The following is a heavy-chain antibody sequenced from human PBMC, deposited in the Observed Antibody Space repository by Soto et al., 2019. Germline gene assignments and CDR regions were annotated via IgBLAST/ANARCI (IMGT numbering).Heavy chain of an antibody. J-gene: IGHJ4*02. CDR2: INPSGST. D-gene: IGHD2-15*01. V-gene: IGHV1-46*03. CDR3: ASVYCSGGNCYSIDY. Sequence: ASVKVSCKASGYTLTSYYLHWVRQAPGQGLEWMGIINPSGSTSYAQKFQGRVTMTRDTSTSTVYMELSSLRSEDTAVYYCASVYCSGGNCYSIDYWGQGTLVTVSS. CDR1: GYTLTSYY.